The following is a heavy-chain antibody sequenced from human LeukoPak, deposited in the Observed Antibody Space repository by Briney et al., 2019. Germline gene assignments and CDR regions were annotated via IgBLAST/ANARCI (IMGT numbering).Heavy chain of an antibody. J-gene: IGHJ5*02. CDR2: INCNGGGT. CDR1: GYTFTGYY. CDR3: ARDYGPYPGCSWFDP. Sequence: ASVTVSCKASGYTFTGYYIHWVRQAPGQGLEWMGRINCNGGGTSYAQKFQGRVIMTRDTSISTAYMELDRLTSDDTAVYYCARDYGPYPGCSWFDPWGQGTLVTVSS. D-gene: IGHD2-21*01. V-gene: IGHV1-2*06.